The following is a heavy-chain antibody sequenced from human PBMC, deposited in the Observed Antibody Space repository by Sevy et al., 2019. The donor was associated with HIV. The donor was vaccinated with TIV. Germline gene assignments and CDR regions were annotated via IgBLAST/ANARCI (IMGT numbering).Heavy chain of an antibody. V-gene: IGHV3-74*01. CDR3: ARGPDYYDSSGHDAFDI. Sequence: GGSLRLSYAASGFTFSSYWMRWVRQGPGKGLVWVSRINSDGSSTSYADSVKGRFTISRDNAKNTVYLQMNSLRAEDTAVYYCARGPDYYDSSGHDAFDIWGQGTMVTVSS. D-gene: IGHD3-22*01. CDR1: GFTFSSYW. J-gene: IGHJ3*02. CDR2: INSDGSST.